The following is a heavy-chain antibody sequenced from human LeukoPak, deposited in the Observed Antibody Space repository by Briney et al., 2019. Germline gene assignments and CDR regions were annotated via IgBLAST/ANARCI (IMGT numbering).Heavy chain of an antibody. J-gene: IGHJ6*02. CDR3: ASLGPYSSSPWDYGMDV. CDR2: IYYSGST. D-gene: IGHD6-13*01. V-gene: IGHV4-59*01. Sequence: SETLSLTCTVSGGSISSYYWSWIRQPPGKGLEWIGYIYYSGSTNYNPSLKSRVTISVDTSKNQFSLKLSSVTAADTAVYYCASLGPYSSSPWDYGMDVWGQGTTVTVSS. CDR1: GGSISSYY.